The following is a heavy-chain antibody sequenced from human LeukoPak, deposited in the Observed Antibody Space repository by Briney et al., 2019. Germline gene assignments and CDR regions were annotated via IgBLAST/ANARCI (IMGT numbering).Heavy chain of an antibody. CDR2: IWYDGSNK. CDR1: GFTVGSYG. V-gene: IGHV3-33*01. Sequence: GRSLRLSCAASGFTVGSYGMHWVRQAPGKGLEWGAVIWYDGSNKYYADSVKGRFTISRDNSKNTLYLQMNSLRAEDTAVYYCAAQFNDILTGYYNRPFDYWGQGTLVTVSS. D-gene: IGHD3-9*01. CDR3: AAQFNDILTGYYNRPFDY. J-gene: IGHJ4*02.